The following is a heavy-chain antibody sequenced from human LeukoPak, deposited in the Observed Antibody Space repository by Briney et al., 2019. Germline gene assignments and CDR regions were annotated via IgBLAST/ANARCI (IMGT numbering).Heavy chain of an antibody. D-gene: IGHD2-15*01. CDR2: MNPSSGNT. CDR1: GYTFTSYD. Sequence: ASVKVSCKASGYTFTSYDINWVRQATGQGLEWMGWMNPSSGNTGYAQKFQGRVTMTRNTSISTAYMELSSLRSEDTAVYYCARGLVVVVAARLDYYYYGMDVWGQGTTVTVSS. V-gene: IGHV1-8*01. CDR3: ARGLVVVVAARLDYYYYGMDV. J-gene: IGHJ6*02.